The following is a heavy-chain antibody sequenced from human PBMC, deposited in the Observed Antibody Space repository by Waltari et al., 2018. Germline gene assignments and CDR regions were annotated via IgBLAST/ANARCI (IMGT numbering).Heavy chain of an antibody. CDR1: GFTFSSYA. Sequence: QVQLVESGGGVVQPGRSLRLSCAASGFTFSSYAMHWVRQAPGKGLEWVAVISYDGSNKYYADSVKGRFTISRDNSKNTLYLQMNSLRAEDTAVYYCARDSIAVAGLGWFDPWGQGTLVTVSS. J-gene: IGHJ5*02. D-gene: IGHD6-19*01. CDR3: ARDSIAVAGLGWFDP. CDR2: ISYDGSNK. V-gene: IGHV3-30-3*01.